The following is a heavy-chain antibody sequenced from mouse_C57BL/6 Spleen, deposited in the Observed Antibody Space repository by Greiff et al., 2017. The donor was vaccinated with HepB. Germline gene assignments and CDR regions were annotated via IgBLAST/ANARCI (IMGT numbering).Heavy chain of an antibody. V-gene: IGHV5-9*01. D-gene: IGHD2-4*01. Sequence: EVMLVESGGGLVKPGGSLKLSCAASGFTFSSYTMSWVRQTPEKRLEWVATISGGGGNTYYPDSVKGRFTISRDNAKNTLYLQMSGLRSEDTALYYCARHDDYDAPSYAMDYWGQGTSVTVSS. CDR2: ISGGGGNT. CDR1: GFTFSSYT. J-gene: IGHJ4*01. CDR3: ARHDDYDAPSYAMDY.